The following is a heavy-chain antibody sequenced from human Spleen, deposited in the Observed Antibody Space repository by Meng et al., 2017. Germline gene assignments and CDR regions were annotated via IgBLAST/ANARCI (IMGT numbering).Heavy chain of an antibody. V-gene: IGHV4-59*01. D-gene: IGHD2-15*01. Sequence: SETLSLTCTVSGGSSSSNFWSWIRQPPGKGLEWIGHIYYSGSTFYNPSLNSRVTISVDTSRNQFSLELSSVTAADTAVYYCARGAVVVVPSTGARMVWFDPWGQGTLVTVSS. CDR2: IYYSGST. CDR3: ARGAVVVVPSTGARMVWFDP. CDR1: GGSSSSNF. J-gene: IGHJ5*02.